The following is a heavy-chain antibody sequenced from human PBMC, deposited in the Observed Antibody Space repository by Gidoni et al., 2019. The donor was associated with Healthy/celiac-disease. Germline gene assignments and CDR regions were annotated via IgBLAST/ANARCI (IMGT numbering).Heavy chain of an antibody. CDR3: ATTTPDTAMVTVQYFDL. D-gene: IGHD5-18*01. CDR1: GSRFPSYW. V-gene: IGHV5-10-1*03. CDR2: LDPSDSYT. Sequence: EVQLVQSGAEVKKPGESLRLSCKGSGSRFPSYWISWVRQMPVKGLEWMGRLDPSDSYTNYSPSFQGHVTISADKSISTAYLQWSSLKASDTAMYYCATTTPDTAMVTVQYFDLWGRGTLVTVSS. J-gene: IGHJ2*01.